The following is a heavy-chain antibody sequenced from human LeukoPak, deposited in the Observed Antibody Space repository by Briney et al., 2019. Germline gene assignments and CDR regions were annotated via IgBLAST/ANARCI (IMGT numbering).Heavy chain of an antibody. J-gene: IGHJ3*02. CDR3: ARDGYCGGDCYYDAFDI. D-gene: IGHD2-21*02. V-gene: IGHV1-2*02. CDR1: EYIFTDDY. CDR2: INPNSGGT. Sequence: ASMKVSCKPSEYIFTDDYMHWVRQTPGQGLEWMGWINPNSGGTRYPQKFQGRVTMTRDTAISTGYMELSGLRSEDTAVYYCARDGYCGGDCYYDAFDIWGQGTMVTVSS.